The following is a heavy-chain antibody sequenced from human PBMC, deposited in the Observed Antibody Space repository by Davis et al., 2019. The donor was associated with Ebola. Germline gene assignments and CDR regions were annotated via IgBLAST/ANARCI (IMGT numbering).Heavy chain of an antibody. D-gene: IGHD3-22*01. CDR2: ISSSSSTI. CDR1: GFTFSSYA. J-gene: IGHJ4*02. CDR3: ASTYYDSSGYSLVY. V-gene: IGHV3-48*02. Sequence: GESLKISCAASGFTFSSYAMSWVRQAPGKGLEWVSYISSSSSTIYYADSVKGRFTISRDNAKNSLYLQMNSLRDEDTAVYYCASTYYDSSGYSLVYWGQGTLVTVSS.